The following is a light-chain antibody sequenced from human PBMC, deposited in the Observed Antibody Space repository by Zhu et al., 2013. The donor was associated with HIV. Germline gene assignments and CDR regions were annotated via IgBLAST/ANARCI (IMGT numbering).Light chain of an antibody. V-gene: IGLV3-1*01. Sequence: SSDLTQPPSVSVSPGQTASITCFGDKLGDEYVNWYQQKPGQSPVLVMYQDYKRPSEIPERFSGSTSGSTATLTIRRTQAMDEADYYCQAWDSNTAIFGGGTKLTVL. CDR1: KLGDEY. CDR2: QDY. CDR3: QAWDSNTAI. J-gene: IGLJ2*01.